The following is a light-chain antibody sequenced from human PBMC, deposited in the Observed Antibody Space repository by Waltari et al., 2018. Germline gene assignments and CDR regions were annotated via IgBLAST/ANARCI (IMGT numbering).Light chain of an antibody. J-gene: IGLJ1*01. CDR1: SSDVGGYNL. V-gene: IGLV2-23*02. CDR2: DVA. CDR3: CSFAGSISVFTV. Sequence: QSALTQFASVSGSPGQSITISCTGTSSDVGGYNLVSWYQQHPGRAPKLIIYDVAKRPSVVSNRFSTSKSGNTASLTISGLQAEDEADYYCCSFAGSISVFTVFGTGTTVTVL.